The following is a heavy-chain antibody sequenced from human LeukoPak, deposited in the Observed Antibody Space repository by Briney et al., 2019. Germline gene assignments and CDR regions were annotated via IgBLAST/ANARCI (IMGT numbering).Heavy chain of an antibody. D-gene: IGHD4-23*01. CDR1: GFTFSSYS. Sequence: GGSLRLSCAASGFTFSSYSMNWVRQAPGKGLEWVSSISSSSSYIYYADSVKGRFTISRDNAKNSLYLQMNSLRAEDTAVYYCARSVVFHTVRYDYFDYWGQGTLVTVSS. CDR2: ISSSSSYI. J-gene: IGHJ4*02. V-gene: IGHV3-21*01. CDR3: ARSVVFHTVRYDYFDY.